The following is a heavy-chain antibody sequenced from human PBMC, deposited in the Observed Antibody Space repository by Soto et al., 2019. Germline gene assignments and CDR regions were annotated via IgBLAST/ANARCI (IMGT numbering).Heavy chain of an antibody. CDR1: GFTFNTYT. CDR2: ITSSSSYI. CDR3: ARDQNDSREGGYVPFGCEI. J-gene: IGHJ3*02. V-gene: IGHV3-21*01. Sequence: EVQLVESGGGLVKPGGSLRLSCAASGFTFNTYTMHWVRQAPGKGLEWVSSITSSSSYIYYGDSVQGRFTISRDNAKNTMDLQERNLGSEDMAVYCCARDQNDSREGGYVPFGCEIWGQGTMVTVSS. D-gene: IGHD5-12*01.